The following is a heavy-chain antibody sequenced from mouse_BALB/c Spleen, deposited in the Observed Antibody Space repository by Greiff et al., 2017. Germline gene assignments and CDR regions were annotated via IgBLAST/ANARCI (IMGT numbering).Heavy chain of an antibody. CDR1: GFAFSSYD. J-gene: IGHJ2*01. CDR2: ISSGGGST. V-gene: IGHV5-12-1*01. CDR3: ARDYGNYGTGFDY. Sequence: EVKLQESGGGLVKPGGSLKLSCAASGFAFSSYDMSWVRQTPEKRLEWVAYISSGGGSTYYPDTVKGRFTISRDNAKNTLYLQMSSLKSEDTAMYYCARDYGNYGTGFDYWGQGTTLTVSS. D-gene: IGHD2-1*01.